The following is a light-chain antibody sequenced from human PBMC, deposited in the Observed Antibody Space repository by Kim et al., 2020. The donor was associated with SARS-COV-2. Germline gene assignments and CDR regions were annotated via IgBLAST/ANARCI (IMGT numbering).Light chain of an antibody. CDR3: QVWDISTVV. CDR2: LDT. J-gene: IGLJ2*01. Sequence: VARGQTSRITCEGKNIGTKNVRWYQQQPRQAPVLVIYLDTNRPSGIPERFSGSNSGNTATLTISRAQAGDEADYYCQVWDISTVVFGGRTQLTVL. V-gene: IGLV3-9*01. CDR1: NIGTKN.